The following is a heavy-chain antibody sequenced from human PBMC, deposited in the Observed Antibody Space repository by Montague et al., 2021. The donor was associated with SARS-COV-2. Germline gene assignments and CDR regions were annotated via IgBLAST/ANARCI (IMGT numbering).Heavy chain of an antibody. D-gene: IGHD3-3*01. J-gene: IGHJ6*02. V-gene: IGHV4-31*03. CDR1: GGSISSDYYG. CDR2: TSYSGST. Sequence: TLSLTCTVSGGSISSDYYGWIWMRQHPGKDRDGNVYTSYSGSTYYNPSLKSRVTISVDTSKNQFSLKLSSVTAADTAVYYCARGPTYYDLDYGMDVWGQGTTVTVSS. CDR3: ARGPTYYDLDYGMDV.